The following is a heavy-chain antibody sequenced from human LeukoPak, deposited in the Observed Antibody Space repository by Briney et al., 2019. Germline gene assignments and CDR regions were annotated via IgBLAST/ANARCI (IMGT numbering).Heavy chain of an antibody. D-gene: IGHD3-22*01. CDR3: ARGRGVIVGNYFDY. CDR1: GYTFTSYD. V-gene: IGHV1-8*01. Sequence: ASVKVSCKASGYTFTSYDINWVRQATGQGLEWMGWMNPNSGNTGCAQKFQGRVTMTRNTSISTAYMELSSLRSEDTAVYYCARGRGVIVGNYFDYWGQGTLVTVSS. CDR2: MNPNSGNT. J-gene: IGHJ4*02.